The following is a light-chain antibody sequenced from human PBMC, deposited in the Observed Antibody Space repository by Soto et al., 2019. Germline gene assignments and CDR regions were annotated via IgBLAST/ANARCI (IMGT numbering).Light chain of an antibody. J-gene: IGKJ1*01. Sequence: VLSQSPSIVSLSTGERATLSCRASQSVPSTYFAWYQQKAGQPPRLLISGTSNRATGIPARFSGSGSGTDFTLTISSLEPEDFAVYYCQQRDIWPWTFGQGTKVDIK. CDR2: GTS. CDR1: QSVPSTY. CDR3: QQRDIWPWT. V-gene: IGKV3-11*01.